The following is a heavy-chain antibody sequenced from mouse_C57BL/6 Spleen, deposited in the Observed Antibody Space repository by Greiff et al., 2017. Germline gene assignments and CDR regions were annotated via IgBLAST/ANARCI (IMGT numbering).Heavy chain of an antibody. CDR2: INYDGSST. J-gene: IGHJ3*01. V-gene: IGHV5-16*01. D-gene: IGHD3-2*02. CDR1: GFTFSDYY. Sequence: DVKLVESEGGLVQPGSSMKLSCTASGFTFSDYYMAWVRQVPEKGLEWVANINYDGSSTYYLDPLKSRFIISRDNAKNILYLQMSSLKSEDTATYYCARADSSGYVYWGQGTLVTVSA. CDR3: ARADSSGYVY.